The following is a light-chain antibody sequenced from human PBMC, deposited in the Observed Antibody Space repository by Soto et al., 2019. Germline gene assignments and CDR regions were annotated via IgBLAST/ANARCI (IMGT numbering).Light chain of an antibody. CDR3: GSYAGSYTHV. V-gene: IGLV2-11*01. CDR2: DVS. CDR1: SSDVGGYNY. J-gene: IGLJ1*01. Sequence: QSALTQPRSVSGSPGQSVTISCTGTSSDVGGYNYVSWYQQHPGKAPKLMIYDVSKRPSGVPDSFSGSKSGNTASLTISGLQAEDESDYYCGSYAGSYTHVFGTGTKVTVL.